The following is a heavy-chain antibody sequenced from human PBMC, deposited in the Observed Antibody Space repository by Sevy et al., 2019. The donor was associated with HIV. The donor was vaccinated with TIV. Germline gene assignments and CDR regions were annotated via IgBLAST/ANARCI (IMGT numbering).Heavy chain of an antibody. J-gene: IGHJ4*02. CDR3: AKWGNIPVGIAVAGAYGAFFDY. CDR1: GFTFSSYA. D-gene: IGHD6-19*01. V-gene: IGHV3-23*01. CDR2: IRGSGIST. Sequence: GGSLRLSCAASGFTFSSYAMHWVRQAPGKGLEWVSAIRGSGISTYYADSVKGRFTISRDNSKNTLYLQMNSLRAEDTAVYDWAKWGNIPVGIAVAGAYGAFFDYWGQGTLVTVSS.